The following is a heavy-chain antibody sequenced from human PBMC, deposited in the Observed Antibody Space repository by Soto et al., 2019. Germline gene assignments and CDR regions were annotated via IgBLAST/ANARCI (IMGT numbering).Heavy chain of an antibody. CDR2: IYSGGST. J-gene: IGHJ4*02. CDR1: GFTVSSNY. CDR3: ARDFRPPYGVRYFDY. V-gene: IGHV3-53*04. D-gene: IGHD4-17*01. Sequence: GGSLRLSCAASGFTVSSNYMSWVRQAPGKGLEWVSVIYSGGSTYYADSVKGRFTIYRHNSKNTLYLLMNSLRAEDTAVYYCARDFRPPYGVRYFDYWGQGTLVTVSS.